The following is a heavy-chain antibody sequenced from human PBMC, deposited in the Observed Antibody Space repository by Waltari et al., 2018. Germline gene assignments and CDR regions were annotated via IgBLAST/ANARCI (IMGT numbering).Heavy chain of an antibody. CDR1: GGSFSGYY. CDR2: INHSGST. CDR3: ARAFRVVPAAISAFDI. D-gene: IGHD2-2*02. V-gene: IGHV4-34*01. Sequence: QVQLQQWGAGLLKPSETLSLTCAVYGGSFSGYYWSWIRQPPGKGLEWIGEINHSGSTSDNPSLTGRVNISVDTSKNQFSLKLCLVTAADTAVYYCARAFRVVPAAISAFDIWGQGTMVTVSS. J-gene: IGHJ3*02.